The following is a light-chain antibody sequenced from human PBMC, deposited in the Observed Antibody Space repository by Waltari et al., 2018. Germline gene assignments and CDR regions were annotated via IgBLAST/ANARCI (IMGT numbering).Light chain of an antibody. V-gene: IGKV1-39*01. CDR1: ERMGNR. CDR2: AAS. CDR3: QQSYTTPRTYKNPRT. J-gene: IGKJ1*01. Sequence: DIQLTQSPSSLSASVVDRVSITCRASERMGNRLNWYQQRPGKAPKLLIYAASTLQSGVPSRSTGSGSGTDVNLTSSSLQPEYYATYYCQQSYTTPRTYKNPRTFGQGTQVEIK.